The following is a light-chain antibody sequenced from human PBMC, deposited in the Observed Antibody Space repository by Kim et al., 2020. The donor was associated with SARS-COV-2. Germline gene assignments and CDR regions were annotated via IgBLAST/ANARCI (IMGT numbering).Light chain of an antibody. CDR2: GAS. CDR3: QQYSHLIT. Sequence: EIVLTQSPGTLSLSPGERATLSCRASQSVSSGYLAWHQWKPGQAPRLLIYGASIRATGIPDRFSGSGSGTDFTLTISRLEPEDFAVYYCQQYSHLITFGPGTRLEIK. J-gene: IGKJ5*01. V-gene: IGKV3-20*01. CDR1: QSVSSGY.